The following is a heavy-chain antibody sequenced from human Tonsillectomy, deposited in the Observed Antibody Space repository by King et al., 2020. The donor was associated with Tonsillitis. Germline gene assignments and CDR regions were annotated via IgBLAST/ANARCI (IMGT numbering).Heavy chain of an antibody. CDR1: GFTFSNYD. J-gene: IGHJ5*02. Sequence: VQLVESGGGVVQPGRSLRLSCAASGFTFSNYDMHWVRQAPGKGLEWVAVISYTGTNKYYADSVKGRFTISRDNSKNTLYLQMNSLRTEDTAVYYCARELFGDSVEGLNWFDPWGQGILVTVSS. D-gene: IGHD2-21*02. CDR3: ARELFGDSVEGLNWFDP. V-gene: IGHV3-30-3*01. CDR2: ISYTGTNK.